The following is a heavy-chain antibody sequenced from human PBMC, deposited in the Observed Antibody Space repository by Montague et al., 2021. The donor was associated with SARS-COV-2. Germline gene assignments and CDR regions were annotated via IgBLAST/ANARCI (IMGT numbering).Heavy chain of an antibody. J-gene: IGHJ6*02. Sequence: SETLSLTCAVSGGSISGYYWSWIRQPPGKGLEWIGEINHSGSANYNPSLKSRVTISVDTSKNQFSLKLSSVTAADTAVYYCARVRYYGSCTSLGMDVWGQGTTVTVSS. CDR1: GGSISGYY. V-gene: IGHV4-34*01. D-gene: IGHD3-10*01. CDR2: INHSGSA. CDR3: ARVRYYGSCTSLGMDV.